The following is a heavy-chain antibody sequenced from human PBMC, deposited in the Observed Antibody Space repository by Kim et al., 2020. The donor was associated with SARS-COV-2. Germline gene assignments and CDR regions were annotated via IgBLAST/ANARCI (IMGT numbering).Heavy chain of an antibody. CDR3: ARDADSSSWYNWFDP. J-gene: IGHJ5*02. CDR1: GFTFSSYG. CDR2: ISYDGSNK. Sequence: GGSLRLSCAASGFTFSSYGMHWVRQAPGKGLEWVAVISYDGSNKYYADSVKGLFTISRDNSKNTLYLQMNSLRAEDTAVYYCARDADSSSWYNWFDPWGQGTLVTVSS. D-gene: IGHD6-13*01. V-gene: IGHV3-33*05.